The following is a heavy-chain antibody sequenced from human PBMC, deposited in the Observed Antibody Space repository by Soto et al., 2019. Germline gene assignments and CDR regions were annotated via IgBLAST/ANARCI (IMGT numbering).Heavy chain of an antibody. CDR3: AWLNPISS. V-gene: IGHV3-74*01. Sequence: EVQLVESGGGLVQPGGSLRLSCAASGFTFSSYWMHWVRQAPGKGLVWVSRINSDGSSTNYADSVRGRFTISRDNAKNTLYLQMNSRRVEDTAVYYCAWLNPISSWGQGTLVTVSS. D-gene: IGHD3-22*01. CDR1: GFTFSSYW. CDR2: INSDGSST. J-gene: IGHJ5*02.